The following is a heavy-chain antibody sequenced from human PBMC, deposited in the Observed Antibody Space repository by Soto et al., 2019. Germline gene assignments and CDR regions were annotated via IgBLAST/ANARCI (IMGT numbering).Heavy chain of an antibody. Sequence: ASVKVSCKASGYTFTGYYMHWVRQAPGQGLEWMGWINPNSGGTNYAQKFQGWVTMTRDTSISTAYMELSRLRSDDTAVYCCARSLGYCSGGGCDPYYFDYWGQGTLVTVSS. CDR1: GYTFTGYY. CDR3: ARSLGYCSGGGCDPYYFDY. CDR2: INPNSGGT. V-gene: IGHV1-2*04. D-gene: IGHD2-15*01. J-gene: IGHJ4*02.